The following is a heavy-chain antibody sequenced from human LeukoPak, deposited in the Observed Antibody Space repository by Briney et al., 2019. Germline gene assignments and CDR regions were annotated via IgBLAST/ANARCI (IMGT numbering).Heavy chain of an antibody. CDR3: ARLRPGIAAAGLDY. J-gene: IGHJ4*02. CDR2: MNPNSGNT. Sequence: ASVKVSCKASGYTLPSYVITWVRQAPGQGLEWLGWMNPNSGNTGYAQKFQGRVTMTRNTSISTAYMELSSLRSEDTAVYYCARLRPGIAAAGLDYWGQGTLVTVSS. V-gene: IGHV1-8*01. CDR1: GYTLPSYV. D-gene: IGHD6-13*01.